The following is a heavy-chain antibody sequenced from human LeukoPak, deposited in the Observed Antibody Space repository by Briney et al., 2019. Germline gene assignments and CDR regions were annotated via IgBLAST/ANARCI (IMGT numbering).Heavy chain of an antibody. J-gene: IGHJ2*01. V-gene: IGHV3-48*03. CDR2: ISSSGSTI. CDR1: GFTFSSYE. Sequence: GGSLRLSCAASGFTFSSYEMNWVRQAPGKGLEWVSYISSSGSTIYYADPVKGRFTISRDNAKNSLYLQMNSLRAEDTAVYYCARDAHYWYFDLWGRGTLVTVSS. CDR3: ARDAHYWYFDL.